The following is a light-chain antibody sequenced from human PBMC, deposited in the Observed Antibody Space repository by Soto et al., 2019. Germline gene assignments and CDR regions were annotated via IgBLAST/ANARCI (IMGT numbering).Light chain of an antibody. Sequence: DLQLTQSPSSVSASVGDRVSITCRASQTVNTWLAWFQQKPGKAPKLLIYAASTLQSGVPSSFSGSGSGTDFTLTISSLQPDDFATYYCQQVNHFPFTFGQGTYLEIK. V-gene: IGKV1D-12*01. CDR2: AAS. CDR1: QTVNTW. J-gene: IGKJ2*01. CDR3: QQVNHFPFT.